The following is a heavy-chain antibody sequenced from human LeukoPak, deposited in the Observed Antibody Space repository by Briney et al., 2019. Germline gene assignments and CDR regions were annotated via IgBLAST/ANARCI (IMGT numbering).Heavy chain of an antibody. J-gene: IGHJ6*03. CDR2: INHSGST. D-gene: IGHD3-22*01. CDR3: ARGRAYYYDSSGYYMSGYYYYYMDV. V-gene: IGHV4-34*01. CDR1: GGSFSGYY. Sequence: SETLSLTCAVYGGSFSGYYWSWIRQPPGKGLEWIGEINHSGSTNYNPSLKSRVTISVDTSKNQFSLKLSSVTAADTAVYYCARGRAYYYDSSGYYMSGYYYYYMDVWGKGTTVTVSS.